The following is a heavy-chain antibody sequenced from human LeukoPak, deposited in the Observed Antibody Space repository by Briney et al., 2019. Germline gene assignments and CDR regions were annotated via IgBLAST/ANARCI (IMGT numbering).Heavy chain of an antibody. CDR2: IKQDGSEK. J-gene: IGHJ1*01. D-gene: IGHD3-22*01. Sequence: GGSLRLSCAASGFTFSSYWMSWVRQAAGKGLEWVANIKQDGSEKYYVDSVKGRFTISRDNAKNSLYLQMNSLRAEDTAVYYCATYSSLNRREFQYWGQGTLLTVSS. CDR1: GFTFSSYW. V-gene: IGHV3-7*01. CDR3: ATYSSLNRREFQY.